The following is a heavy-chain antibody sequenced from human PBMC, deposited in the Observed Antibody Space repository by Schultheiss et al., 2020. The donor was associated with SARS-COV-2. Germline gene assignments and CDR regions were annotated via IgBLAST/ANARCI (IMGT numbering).Heavy chain of an antibody. J-gene: IGHJ4*02. CDR1: GFTFSSYA. V-gene: IGHV3-23*01. CDR2: ISGSGGST. D-gene: IGHD2-2*01. Sequence: AGSLRLSCAASGFTFSSYAMSWVRQAPGKGLEWVSAISGSGGSTYYADSVKGRFTISRDNSKNTLYLQMNSLRAEDTAVYYCAKGSHVVVPAAMFNWGQGTLVTVSS. CDR3: AKGSHVVVPAAMFN.